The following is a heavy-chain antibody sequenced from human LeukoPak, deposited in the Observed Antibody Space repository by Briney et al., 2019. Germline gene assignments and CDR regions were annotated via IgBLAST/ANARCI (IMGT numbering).Heavy chain of an antibody. CDR2: ISYEGRTM. J-gene: IGHJ4*02. V-gene: IGHV3-30*18. CDR1: GFTFSNYG. CDR3: AKEGTAQISTWYDN. D-gene: IGHD2-2*01. Sequence: GGSLRLSCAGAGFTFSNYGMHWVRQAPGKGLEWLAVISYEGRTMYYADSVKGRFTISRDNSRNTLFLQMNSQSPDDTAVYYCAKEGTAQISTWYDNWGQGTLVTVSS.